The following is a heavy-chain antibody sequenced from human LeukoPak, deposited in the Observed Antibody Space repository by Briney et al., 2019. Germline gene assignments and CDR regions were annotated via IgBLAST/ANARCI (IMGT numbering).Heavy chain of an antibody. Sequence: PGGSLRLSCAASGFTFSSYAMSWVRQAPGKGLEWVSAISGSGGSTYYADSVKGRFTISRDNSKNTLYLQMNSLRAEDTAVYYCARVTPYPPYSSSWSGWFDPWGQGTLVTVSS. V-gene: IGHV3-23*01. CDR1: GFTFSSYA. D-gene: IGHD6-13*01. CDR3: ARVTPYPPYSSSWSGWFDP. J-gene: IGHJ5*02. CDR2: ISGSGGST.